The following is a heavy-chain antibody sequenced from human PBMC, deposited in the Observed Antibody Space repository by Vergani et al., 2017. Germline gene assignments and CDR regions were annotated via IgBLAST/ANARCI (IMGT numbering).Heavy chain of an antibody. J-gene: IGHJ4*02. CDR1: GFTFSSYA. V-gene: IGHV3-15*01. CDR3: TRGRGNFDY. D-gene: IGHD3-10*01. Sequence: EVQLLESGGGLVQPGGSLRLSCAASGFTFSSYAMSWVRQAPGKGLEWVGRIKSKTDGGTTDYAAPVKGRFTISRDDSKSIAYLRMNSLKTEDTAVYYCTRGRGNFDYWGQGTLVTVSS. CDR2: IKSKTDGGTT.